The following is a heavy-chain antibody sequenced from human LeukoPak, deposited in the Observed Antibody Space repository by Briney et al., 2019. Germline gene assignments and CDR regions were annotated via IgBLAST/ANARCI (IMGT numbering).Heavy chain of an antibody. D-gene: IGHD1-1*01. Sequence: GGSLRLSCAASGFTFSSYSMNWVRQAPGKGLEWVSSISSSSRYIYYADSVKGRFTISRDNAKNSLYLQMNSLRAEDTAVYYCARDSLSTGNFDYWGQGTLVTVSS. J-gene: IGHJ4*02. CDR1: GFTFSSYS. CDR2: ISSSSRYI. CDR3: ARDSLSTGNFDY. V-gene: IGHV3-21*01.